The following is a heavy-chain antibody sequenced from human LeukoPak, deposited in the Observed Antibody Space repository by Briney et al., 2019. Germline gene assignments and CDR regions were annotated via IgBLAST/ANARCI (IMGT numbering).Heavy chain of an antibody. CDR2: NKPKRGGT. V-gene: IGHV1-2*06. CDR3: AIRSTIGDSSGYFVN. Sequence: ASVKVSCKASGYTFTGYYMHWVRPAPGQGLEWMGQNKPKRGGTNYAQKFQGRVTMTGDTSISTAYMELSSLRSDDTAVYYCAIRSTIGDSSGYFVNWGQGTLVTVSS. J-gene: IGHJ4*02. D-gene: IGHD3-22*01. CDR1: GYTFTGYY.